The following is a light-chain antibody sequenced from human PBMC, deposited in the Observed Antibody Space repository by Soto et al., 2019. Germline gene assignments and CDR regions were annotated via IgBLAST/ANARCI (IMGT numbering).Light chain of an antibody. V-gene: IGKV1-39*01. CDR3: QQSYITPRT. J-gene: IGKJ2*01. CDR1: HSISSY. Sequence: DIQMTQSPSSLSASVGDRVTITCRASHSISSYLNWYQQKPGKAPKLLIYAVSTLQGGVPPRFSGSGSGTDFTLTISSLQPEDFATYYCQQSYITPRTLGQGTKLEIK. CDR2: AVS.